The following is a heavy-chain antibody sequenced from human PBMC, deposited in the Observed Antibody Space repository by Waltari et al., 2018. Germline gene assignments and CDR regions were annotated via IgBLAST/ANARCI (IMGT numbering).Heavy chain of an antibody. CDR2: ISYDGSNK. CDR3: AKDRDTTYFDY. J-gene: IGHJ4*02. CDR1: GFTFSSYG. V-gene: IGHV3-30*18. Sequence: QVQLVESGGGVVQPGRSLRLSCAASGFTFSSYGMHWVRQATGKGLEWVAVISYDGSNKYYADSVKGRFTISRDNSKNTLYLPMNSLRAEDTAVYYCAKDRDTTYFDYWGQGTLVTVSS. D-gene: IGHD5-18*01.